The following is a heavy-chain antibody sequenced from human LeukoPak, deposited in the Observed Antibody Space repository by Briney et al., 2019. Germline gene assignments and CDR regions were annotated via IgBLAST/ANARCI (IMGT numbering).Heavy chain of an antibody. V-gene: IGHV4-4*02. CDR2: IYHSGST. Sequence: KSSETLSLTCAVSGGSISSSNWWSWVRQPPGKGLEWIGEIYHSGSTNCNPSLKSRVTISIDKSKNQFSLRLSSVTAADTAVYYCAGTYYYDSSAYSDHRYFDLWGRGTLVTVSS. J-gene: IGHJ2*01. D-gene: IGHD3-22*01. CDR3: AGTYYYDSSAYSDHRYFDL. CDR1: GGSISSSNW.